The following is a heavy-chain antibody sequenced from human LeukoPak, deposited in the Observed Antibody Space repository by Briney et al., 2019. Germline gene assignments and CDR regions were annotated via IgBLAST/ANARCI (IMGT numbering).Heavy chain of an antibody. CDR3: ARGRNYYDSSRYYYEGDAFDI. V-gene: IGHV1-46*01. D-gene: IGHD3-22*01. CDR1: GYIFTGYY. J-gene: IGHJ3*02. Sequence: ASVKVSCKASGYIFTGYYMHWARQAPGQGLEWMGIINPSGGSIRYAQKFQGRVTMTRDTSTSTVYMELSSLRSEDTAVYYCARGRNYYDSSRYYYEGDAFDIWGQGTMVTVSS. CDR2: INPSGGSI.